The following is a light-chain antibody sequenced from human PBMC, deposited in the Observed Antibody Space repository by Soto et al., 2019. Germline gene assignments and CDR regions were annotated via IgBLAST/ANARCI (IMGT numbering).Light chain of an antibody. CDR2: GAS. V-gene: IGKV3-15*01. Sequence: EIVMTQSPATLSVSPGERATLSCRASQSVSSNLAWYQQKPGQAPRLLIYGASTRATGIPARFSGSGSGTEFTLTISSLHSEDFAVYYCQQYNKWPRTFGQGTKV. CDR1: QSVSSN. CDR3: QQYNKWPRT. J-gene: IGKJ1*01.